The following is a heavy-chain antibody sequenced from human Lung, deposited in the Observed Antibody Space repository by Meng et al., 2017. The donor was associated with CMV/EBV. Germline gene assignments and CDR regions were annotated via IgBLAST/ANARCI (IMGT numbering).Heavy chain of an antibody. CDR3: ARQAPDNWFDP. J-gene: IGHJ5*02. V-gene: IGHV4-31*03. Sequence: TVVSGPLNSGGSSWSWIRQLPKKGLEWIGYTYYDGTTHYDWSLRSRVTISVDTSKNQFSLKLSSVTAADTAVYYCARQAPDNWFDPWGQGALVTVSS. CDR1: SGPLNSGGSS. CDR2: TYYDGTT.